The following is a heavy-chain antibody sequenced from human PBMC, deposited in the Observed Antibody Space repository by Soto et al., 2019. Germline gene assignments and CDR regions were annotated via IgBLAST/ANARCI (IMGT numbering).Heavy chain of an antibody. Sequence: EVQLVESGGGLVQPGRSLRLSCAASGFTFDDYAMHWVRQAPGKGLEWVSGISWNSGSIGYADSVKGRFTIPRDNAKNSLYLQMNSLRAEDTALYYCAKGEYCSSTSCYDAFDIWGQGTMVTVSS. V-gene: IGHV3-9*01. CDR3: AKGEYCSSTSCYDAFDI. J-gene: IGHJ3*02. CDR2: ISWNSGSI. D-gene: IGHD2-2*01. CDR1: GFTFDDYA.